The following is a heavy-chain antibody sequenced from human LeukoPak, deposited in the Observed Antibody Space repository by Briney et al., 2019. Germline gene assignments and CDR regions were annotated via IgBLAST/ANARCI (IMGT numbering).Heavy chain of an antibody. CDR1: GFTISSYE. J-gene: IGHJ3*02. CDR3: ARDFIVGATRGGAFDI. Sequence: GGSLRLSCAASGFTISSYEMNWVRQAPGKGLEWVSYISSSGSTIYYADSVKGRFTIYRDNAKNSLYLQMNSLRAEDTAVYYCARDFIVGATRGGAFDIWGQGTMVTVSS. CDR2: ISSSGSTI. V-gene: IGHV3-48*03. D-gene: IGHD1-26*01.